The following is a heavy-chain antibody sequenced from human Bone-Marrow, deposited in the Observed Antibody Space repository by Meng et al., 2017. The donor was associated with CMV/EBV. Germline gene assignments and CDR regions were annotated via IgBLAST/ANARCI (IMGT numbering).Heavy chain of an antibody. CDR2: IYYSGST. D-gene: IGHD2-2*01. J-gene: IGHJ6*01. CDR1: GGSVSSGSYY. CDR3: ARAFCSTTSCYWFSYYYGMDV. Sequence: SETLSLTCTVSGGSVSSGSYYWSWLRQPPGKGLEWIGYIYYSGSTNYNPTLKSRVTISVDTSQHPFTLKLSSVTAADTAMYYCARAFCSTTSCYWFSYYYGMDVWGQGTTVTGSS. V-gene: IGHV4-61*01.